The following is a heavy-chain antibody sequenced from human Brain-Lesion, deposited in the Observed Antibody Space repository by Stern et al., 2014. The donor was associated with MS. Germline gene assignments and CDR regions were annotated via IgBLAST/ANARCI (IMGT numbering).Heavy chain of an antibody. D-gene: IGHD4-17*01. CDR2: ISYDGRDK. CDR1: GFTFSYHS. CDR3: ARGGAVTTSDYYLDY. J-gene: IGHJ4*02. V-gene: IGHV3-30*01. Sequence: VPLVESGGGVVPPGRSLRLSCAASGFTFSYHSMHWVRQAPGKGLEWVALISYDGRDKNDADSVKGRFTISRDKSRNTLYLQMNSLRVDDTAVYYCARGGAVTTSDYYLDYWGQGILVTVSS.